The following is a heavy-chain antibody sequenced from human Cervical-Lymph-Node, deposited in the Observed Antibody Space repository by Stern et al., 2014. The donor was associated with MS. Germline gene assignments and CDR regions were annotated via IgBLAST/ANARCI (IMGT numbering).Heavy chain of an antibody. CDR1: GYTLTSAS. CDR2: INTNTGRP. Sequence: QVQLVQSGSELKQPGASVKISCQASGYTLTSASMNWVRQAPGQGFQWMGYINTNTGRPTYAPGFTGRFVFSLDMSVTTAYLHITSLKPEDTAVYYCARVPGESPDFWGQGTLVTVSS. CDR3: ARVPGESPDF. D-gene: IGHD3-10*01. V-gene: IGHV7-4-1*02. J-gene: IGHJ4*02.